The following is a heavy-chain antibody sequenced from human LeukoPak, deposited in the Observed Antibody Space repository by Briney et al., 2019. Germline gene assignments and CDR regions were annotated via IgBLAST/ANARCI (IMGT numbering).Heavy chain of an antibody. CDR1: GESSNVSY. D-gene: IGHD2/OR15-2a*01. J-gene: IGHJ5*02. CDR3: ARGLYGGAAS. Sequence: SETLSLTCAFYGESSNVSYWSWIRQPPGKGLEWIGEINHSGYTNYSPSLKSRVTISVDTSKNQFSLKRSSVTAADTAVYYCARGLYGGAASWGQGALVTVSS. V-gene: IGHV4-34*01. CDR2: INHSGYT.